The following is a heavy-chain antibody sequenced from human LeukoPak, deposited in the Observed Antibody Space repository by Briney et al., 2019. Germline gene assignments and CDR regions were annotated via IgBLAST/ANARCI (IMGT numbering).Heavy chain of an antibody. CDR1: DFTVGTSF. Sequence: GGSLRLSCAASDFTVGTSFMSWVRQAPGKGLEWVSVIHSGGTTFYADSVKGRFTISRDNSKNTIYLQMNSLRAEDTAMYYCVPGHYAGSASWGQGTLVTVSS. CDR3: VPGHYAGSAS. V-gene: IGHV3-53*01. D-gene: IGHD2-2*01. J-gene: IGHJ5*02. CDR2: IHSGGTT.